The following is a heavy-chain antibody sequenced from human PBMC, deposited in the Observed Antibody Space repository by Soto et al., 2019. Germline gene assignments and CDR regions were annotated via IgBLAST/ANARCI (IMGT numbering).Heavy chain of an antibody. CDR3: ARKYNDFWSGAWVPGYFDY. CDR2: ISGGGDNT. V-gene: IGHV3-23*01. J-gene: IGHJ4*01. Sequence: LRLSCAASGFTFTTYAMNWVRQTPTKGLEWVSAISGGGDNTYYRDSVKGRFTISRDNAKNSLYLQMSSLRGEDTAVYYCARKYNDFWSGAWVPGYFDYWGQGTLVTVSS. CDR1: GFTFTTYA. D-gene: IGHD3-3*01.